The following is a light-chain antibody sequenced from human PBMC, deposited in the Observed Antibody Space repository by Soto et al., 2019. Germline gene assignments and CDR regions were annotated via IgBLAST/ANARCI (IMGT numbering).Light chain of an antibody. CDR3: QQCGSSPLVT. CDR2: GTS. CDR1: QSVSSSY. J-gene: IGKJ5*01. V-gene: IGKV3-20*01. Sequence: EIVLTQSPGTLSLSPGERATLYCRASQSVSSSYLAWYQQRPGQAPRLLIYGTSSRATGIPDRFSVSGSGTDFTLTIGRLKPEDFAVYYCQQCGSSPLVTFGQGTRPEIK.